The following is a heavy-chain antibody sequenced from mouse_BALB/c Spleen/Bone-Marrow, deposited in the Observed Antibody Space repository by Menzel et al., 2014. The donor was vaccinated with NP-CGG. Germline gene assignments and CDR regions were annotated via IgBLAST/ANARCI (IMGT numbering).Heavy chain of an antibody. J-gene: IGHJ2*01. CDR1: GYTFTSYW. CDR3: ASNWDVD. D-gene: IGHD4-1*01. CDR2: INPSTGYT. V-gene: IGHV1-7*01. Sequence: VKLVETGAELTQPGASVKMSCKASGYTFTSYWMHWVKQRPGQGLEWIGYINPSTGYTEYNQKFKDKATLTADTSSSTADMQRSSLTSEDSAVYYCASNWDVDCGEATTPTVSS.